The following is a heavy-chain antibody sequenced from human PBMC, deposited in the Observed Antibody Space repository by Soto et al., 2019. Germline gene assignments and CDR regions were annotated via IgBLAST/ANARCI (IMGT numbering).Heavy chain of an antibody. J-gene: IGHJ6*02. Sequence: ASVKVSCKASGYTFTGYYMHWVRQAPGQGLEWMGWINPNSGGTNYAQKFQGRVTMTRDTSISTAYMELSRLRSDDTAVYYCARYRCSSTSCYFSPYYYYGMDVWGQGTMVTVSS. D-gene: IGHD2-2*01. CDR1: GYTFTGYY. V-gene: IGHV1-2*02. CDR3: ARYRCSSTSCYFSPYYYYGMDV. CDR2: INPNSGGT.